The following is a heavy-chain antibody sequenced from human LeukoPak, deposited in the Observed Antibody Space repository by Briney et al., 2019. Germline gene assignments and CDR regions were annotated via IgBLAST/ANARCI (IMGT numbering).Heavy chain of an antibody. J-gene: IGHJ5*02. Sequence: GGSLRLSCAASGFTPSIYSMNWVRQAPGKGLEWVSCISSSGSHIYYSDSVKGRFTISRDNAKNSLYLQMNSLRAEDTAVYYCAGLPDLALTPSAPVGFDPWGQGTLVTVSS. V-gene: IGHV3-21*06. CDR3: AGLPDLALTPSAPVGFDP. CDR1: GFTPSIYS. CDR2: ISSSGSHI. D-gene: IGHD2-8*01.